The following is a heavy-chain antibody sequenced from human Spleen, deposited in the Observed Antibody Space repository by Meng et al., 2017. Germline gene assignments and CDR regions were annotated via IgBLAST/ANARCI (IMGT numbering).Heavy chain of an antibody. J-gene: IGHJ2*01. D-gene: IGHD3-10*01. Sequence: GHLAAAGPGLVKPSQTLSLTCTVSGGSISSGGYYWSWIRQHPGKGLEWIGYIYYSGSTYYNPSLKSRVTISVDTSKNQFSLKLSSVTAADTAVYYCARDRTYYYGSGDWYFDLWGRGTLVTVSS. V-gene: IGHV4-31*03. CDR2: IYYSGST. CDR1: GGSISSGGYY. CDR3: ARDRTYYYGSGDWYFDL.